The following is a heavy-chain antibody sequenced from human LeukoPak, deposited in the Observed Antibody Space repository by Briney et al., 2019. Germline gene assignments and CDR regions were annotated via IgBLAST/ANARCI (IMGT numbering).Heavy chain of an antibody. D-gene: IGHD5-24*01. CDR1: GFTFSDYY. J-gene: IGHJ5*02. V-gene: IGHV3-11*05. Sequence: GGALRLSCAAPGFTFSDYYMSRIRQAPGKGLEWVSYISSSSSYTNYADSVKGRFTISRDNAKNSLYLQMNSLRAEDTAVYYCARVVEMATIHFLTLRHYNWFDPWGQGTLVTVSS. CDR2: ISSSSSYT. CDR3: ARVVEMATIHFLTLRHYNWFDP.